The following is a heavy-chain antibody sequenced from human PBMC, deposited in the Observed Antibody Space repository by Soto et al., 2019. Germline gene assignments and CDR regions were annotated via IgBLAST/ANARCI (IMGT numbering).Heavy chain of an antibody. Sequence: SETLSLTCTVSGGSISSYYWSWIRQPPGKGLEWIGYIYYSGSTNYNPSLKSRATISVDTSKNQFSLKLSSVTAADTAVYYCASTYYYDSSGSGPTTGAFDYWGQGTLVTVSS. V-gene: IGHV4-59*01. CDR1: GGSISSYY. J-gene: IGHJ4*02. D-gene: IGHD3-22*01. CDR3: ASTYYYDSSGSGPTTGAFDY. CDR2: IYYSGST.